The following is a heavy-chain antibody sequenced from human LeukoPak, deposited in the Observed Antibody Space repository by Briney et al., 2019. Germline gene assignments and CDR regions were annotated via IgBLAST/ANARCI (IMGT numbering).Heavy chain of an antibody. V-gene: IGHV3-23*01. J-gene: IGHJ4*02. Sequence: PGGSLRLSCAASGFTFSGYAMSWVRQAPGKGLEWVSSINAFGASTYYADSVKGRFTISRDNSKSTLYLQMNSLRAEDTAVYHCAKVALGYCSGGSCYCFDYGGQGTLVTVSS. CDR1: GFTFSGYA. CDR2: INAFGAST. CDR3: AKVALGYCSGGSCYCFDY. D-gene: IGHD2-15*01.